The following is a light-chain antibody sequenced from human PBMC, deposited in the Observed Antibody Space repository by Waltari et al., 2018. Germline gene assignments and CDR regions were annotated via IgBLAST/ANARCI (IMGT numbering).Light chain of an antibody. CDR2: GAS. Sequence: EIVMTQSPATLSVSPGERATLSCRASQSVSSNLAGYQQKPGQAPRLLIYGASTRATGIPARFGGSGSRTEFTLTISSLQSEYFAVYYCQQYNNWPWTFGQGTKVEIK. J-gene: IGKJ1*01. CDR3: QQYNNWPWT. V-gene: IGKV3-15*01. CDR1: QSVSSN.